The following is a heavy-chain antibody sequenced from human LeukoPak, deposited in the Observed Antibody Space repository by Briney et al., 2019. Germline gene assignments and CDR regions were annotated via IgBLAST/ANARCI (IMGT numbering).Heavy chain of an antibody. V-gene: IGHV3-48*01. Sequence: GGSLRLSCAASGFTFSSYSMNWVRQAPGKGLEWVSYISSSSSISYSDSVKGRFTISRDNAKKSLYLQMNSLRAEDTAVYYCARDSADNLDWGQGTLVTVSS. CDR2: ISSSSSI. CDR1: GFTFSSYS. CDR3: ARDSADNLD. D-gene: IGHD3-9*01. J-gene: IGHJ4*02.